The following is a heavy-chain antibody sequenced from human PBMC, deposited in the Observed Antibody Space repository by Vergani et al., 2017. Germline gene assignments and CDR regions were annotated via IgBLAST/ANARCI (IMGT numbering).Heavy chain of an antibody. Sequence: QVQLVESGGGVVQPGRSLRLSCAASGFTFSSYGMHWVRQAPGKGLEWVAVIWYDGSNKYYADSVKGRFTISRDNYKNTLYLQMNSLRAEDTAVYYCARKYGSSPTNYYYYYMDGWGKGTTVTVSS. V-gene: IGHV3-33*01. CDR2: IWYDGSNK. CDR3: ARKYGSSPTNYYYYYMDG. J-gene: IGHJ6*03. CDR1: GFTFSSYG. D-gene: IGHD6-13*01.